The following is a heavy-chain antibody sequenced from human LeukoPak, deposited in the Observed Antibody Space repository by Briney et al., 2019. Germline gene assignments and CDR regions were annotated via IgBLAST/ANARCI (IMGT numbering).Heavy chain of an antibody. CDR1: GFTFSDYY. CDR2: ISSSGSTI. V-gene: IGHV3-11*01. CDR3: AREVHCSSTSCSDY. D-gene: IGHD2-2*01. J-gene: IGHJ4*02. Sequence: PGGSLRLSCAASGFTFSDYYMSWVRQAPGKGLGWVSYISSSGSTIYYADSVKGRFTISRDNAKNSLYLQMNSLRAEDTAVYYCAREVHCSSTSCSDYWGQGTLVTVSS.